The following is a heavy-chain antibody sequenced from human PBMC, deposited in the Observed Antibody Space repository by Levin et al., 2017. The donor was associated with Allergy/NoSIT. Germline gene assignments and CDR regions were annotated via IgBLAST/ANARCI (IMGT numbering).Heavy chain of an antibody. CDR1: GGSFSGYY. Sequence: SETLSLTCAVYGGSFSGYYWSWIRQPPGKGLEWIGEINHSGSTNYNPSLKSRVTISVDTSKNQFSLKLSSVTAADTAVYYCARGLAGITMVRGVMMEDDYWGQGTLVTVSS. CDR3: ARGLAGITMVRGVMMEDDY. V-gene: IGHV4-34*01. D-gene: IGHD3-10*01. CDR2: INHSGST. J-gene: IGHJ4*02.